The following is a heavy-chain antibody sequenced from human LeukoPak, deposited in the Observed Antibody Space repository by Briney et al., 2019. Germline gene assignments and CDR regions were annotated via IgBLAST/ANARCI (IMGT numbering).Heavy chain of an antibody. D-gene: IGHD5-24*01. V-gene: IGHV4-39*01. CDR3: ARHEGWLQLRAAFDY. Sequence: SETLSLTCTVSGGSISSSSYYWGWIRRPPGKGLEWNGIINYTVKTYCTPSLKSRITISVDTSKNHCSLKLSSVTAAGTGAYYCARHEGWLQLRAAFDYWGQGTLVTVSS. CDR1: GGSISSSSYY. CDR2: INYTVKT. J-gene: IGHJ4*02.